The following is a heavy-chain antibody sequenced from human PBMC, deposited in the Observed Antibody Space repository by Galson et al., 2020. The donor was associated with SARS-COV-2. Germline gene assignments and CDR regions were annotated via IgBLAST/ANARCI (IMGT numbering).Heavy chain of an antibody. D-gene: IGHD4-17*01. Sequence: ASAKDSCMASGYTFTSYGISWVRQAPRQGLEWMGWICAYNGNTNYAQTPQGRVTMNTDTPTSTAYMELRRLRSDDTAVYYCAREGDTDCGGPQWYNGFDPWGQGTLVTVSS. CDR2: ICAYNGNT. CDR1: GYTFTSYG. J-gene: IGHJ5*02. V-gene: IGHV1-18*01. CDR3: AREGDTDCGGPQWYNGFDP.